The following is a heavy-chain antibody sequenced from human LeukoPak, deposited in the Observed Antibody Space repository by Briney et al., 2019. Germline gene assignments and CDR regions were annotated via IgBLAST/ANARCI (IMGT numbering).Heavy chain of an antibody. CDR3: ARESRQPDGPVDTAMSFDY. CDR1: GYTFTGYY. D-gene: IGHD5-18*01. Sequence: ASVKVSCKASGYTFTGYYIHWVRQAPGQGLEWMGWINPNSGGTNYAQKFQGRVTMTRDTSISTAYMELSRLRSDDTAVYYCARESRQPDGPVDTAMSFDYWGQGTLVTVSS. J-gene: IGHJ4*02. CDR2: INPNSGGT. V-gene: IGHV1-2*02.